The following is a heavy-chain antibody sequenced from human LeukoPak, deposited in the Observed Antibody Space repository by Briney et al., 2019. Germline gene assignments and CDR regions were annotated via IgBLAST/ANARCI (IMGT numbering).Heavy chain of an antibody. V-gene: IGHV3-9*01. CDR2: ISWNSGSI. CDR1: GFIFDEYA. D-gene: IGHD2-15*01. J-gene: IGHJ6*03. Sequence: PGRSLRLSCAGSGFIFDEYAMHWVRQAPGKGLEWVSGISWNSGSIAYADSVKGRFTISRDNAKNLLYLQMTSLRAADTALYYCVKGHCSSSSCFPNYYYYMDVWGTGTTVTVFS. CDR3: VKGHCSSSSCFPNYYYYMDV.